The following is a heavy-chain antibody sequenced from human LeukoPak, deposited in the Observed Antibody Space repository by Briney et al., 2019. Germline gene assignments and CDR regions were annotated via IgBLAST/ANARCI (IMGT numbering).Heavy chain of an antibody. CDR1: GGSISSTSYY. J-gene: IGHJ3*02. D-gene: IGHD3-22*01. V-gene: IGHV4-39*07. CDR3: ARVSGITMIVVVKHDAFDI. Sequence: SETLSLTCTVSGGSISSTSYYWGWIRQPPGKGLEWIGNSYYSGSTYYNPSLKSRVTISVDTSKNQFSLRLGSVTAADTAVYYCARVSGITMIVVVKHDAFDIWGQGTMVIVSS. CDR2: SYYSGST.